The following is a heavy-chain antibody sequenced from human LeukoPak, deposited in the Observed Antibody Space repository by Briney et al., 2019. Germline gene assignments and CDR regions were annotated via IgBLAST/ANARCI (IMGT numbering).Heavy chain of an antibody. D-gene: IGHD5-18*01. CDR2: ISHSGST. CDR3: TRVNTPVATFDY. J-gene: IGHJ4*02. V-gene: IGHV4-38-2*02. Sequence: PSETLSLTCTVSGYSISSTYYGGWIRQPPGKGLEWIATISHSGSTYYNPSLRSRVTISVDTSKNQFSLKLSPVTAADTAVYYCTRVNTPVATFDYWGQGTLVTVSS. CDR1: GYSISSTYY.